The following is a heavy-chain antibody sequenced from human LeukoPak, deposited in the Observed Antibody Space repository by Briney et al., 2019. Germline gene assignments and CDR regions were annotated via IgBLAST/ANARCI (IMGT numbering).Heavy chain of an antibody. CDR2: IYYSGST. J-gene: IGHJ4*02. Sequence: SETLSLTCTVSGGSISSYYWSWIRQPPGKGLEWIGYIYYSGSTNYNPSLKSRVTISVDTSKNQFSLKLSSVTAADTAVYYCASRYCSGGSCYSQGEYWGQGTLVTVSS. V-gene: IGHV4-59*08. CDR1: GGSISSYY. D-gene: IGHD2-15*01. CDR3: ASRYCSGGSCYSQGEY.